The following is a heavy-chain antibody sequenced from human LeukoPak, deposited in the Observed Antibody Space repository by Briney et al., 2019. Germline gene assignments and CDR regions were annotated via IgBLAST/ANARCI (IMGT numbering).Heavy chain of an antibody. Sequence: GGSLRLSCAGSGFTFSSYAMSWVRQAPGKGLEWVSTISGSGGAGTYYADSVRGRFTASRDNSRNTLYLPMNSLRAEDTAVYYCVKDRGGSPFYGMDVWGQGTTVTVSS. CDR2: ISGSGGAGT. V-gene: IGHV3-23*01. J-gene: IGHJ6*02. CDR1: GFTFSSYA. CDR3: VKDRGGSPFYGMDV. D-gene: IGHD1-26*01.